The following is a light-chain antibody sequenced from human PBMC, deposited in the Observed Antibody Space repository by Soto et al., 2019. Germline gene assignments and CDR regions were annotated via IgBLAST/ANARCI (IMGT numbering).Light chain of an antibody. J-gene: IGLJ3*02. Sequence: QSVLTQPPSASGTPGQRVTISCSGTSSSIGSNHVYWYQQLPGTAPKLLIYGNSNRPSGVPDRFSGSKSGTSASLAITGLQAEDEADYYCQSYDSSHWVFGGGTKVTVL. V-gene: IGLV1-40*01. CDR3: QSYDSSHWV. CDR2: GNS. CDR1: SSSIGSNH.